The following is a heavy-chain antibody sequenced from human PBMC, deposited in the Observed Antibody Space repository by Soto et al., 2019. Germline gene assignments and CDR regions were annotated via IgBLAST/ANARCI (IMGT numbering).Heavy chain of an antibody. J-gene: IGHJ6*02. V-gene: IGHV3-9*01. CDR1: GFTFDDYA. CDR3: AKDLSPGQYYYYGMDV. CDR2: ISCNSGSI. Sequence: EVQLVESGGGLVQPGRSLRLSCAASGFTFDDYAMHWVRQAPGKGLEWGSGISCNSGSIGYADSVKCRFTISRDNATNSLYLQMNSLRAEDTALYYCAKDLSPGQYYYYGMDVWGQGTTVTVSS.